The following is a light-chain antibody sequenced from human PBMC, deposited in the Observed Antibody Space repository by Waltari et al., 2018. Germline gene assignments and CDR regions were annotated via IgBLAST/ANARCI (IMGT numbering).Light chain of an antibody. CDR2: RKN. Sequence: QSVLTQPPSASGTPGRTVTISCSGGDSNIARNSVNWYQKLPGAAPKLLIFRKNPRPPAVPDRFSGSKAGTSASLAISALQSEDEPHYFCAAWDDSRYGWVFGEGTRVAAL. CDR1: DSNIARNS. V-gene: IGLV1-44*01. CDR3: AAWDDSRYGWV. J-gene: IGLJ3*02.